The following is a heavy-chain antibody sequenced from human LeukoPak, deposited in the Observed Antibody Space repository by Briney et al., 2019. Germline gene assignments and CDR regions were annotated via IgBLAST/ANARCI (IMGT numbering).Heavy chain of an antibody. CDR3: ARFTYGVFDTTIALDDY. J-gene: IGHJ4*02. CDR1: GYTFTSYA. V-gene: IGHV7-4-1*02. Sequence: ASVNVSCKASGYTFTSYAMNWVLQAPGQGLEWMGWINTNTGNPTYAQGFTGRFVFSLDTSVSTAYLQISSLRAEDTAVYYCARFTYGVFDTTIALDDYWGQGTLVTVSS. CDR2: INTNTGNP. D-gene: IGHD3-16*01.